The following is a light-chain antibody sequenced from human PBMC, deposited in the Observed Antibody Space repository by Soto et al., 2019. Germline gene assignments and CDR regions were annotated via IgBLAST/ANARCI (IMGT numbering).Light chain of an antibody. Sequence: ETVMTQSPATLSVSPGKRATLSCRASRSVSSNLAWYQQKPGQAPRLLIYGVSTRATGIPARFSGGGSGTEFTLTLSSLQSEDAAVYHCQQYYNWSPLTFGGGTKVEIK. CDR2: GVS. J-gene: IGKJ4*01. CDR1: RSVSSN. CDR3: QQYYNWSPLT. V-gene: IGKV3-15*01.